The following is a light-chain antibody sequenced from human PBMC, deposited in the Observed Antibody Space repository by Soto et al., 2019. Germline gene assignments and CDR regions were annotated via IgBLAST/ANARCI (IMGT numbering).Light chain of an antibody. J-gene: IGKJ1*01. CDR3: QHYNSYEWT. V-gene: IGKV1-5*03. Sequence: DIQMTQSPSTLSASVGDRVTITCRASQSISSWLAWYQQKPGKAPKLLIYEASSIERGVPSRFSGRGSGTEFTLTISSLQPDDLATYYCQHYNSYEWTFGQGTKVEIK. CDR1: QSISSW. CDR2: EAS.